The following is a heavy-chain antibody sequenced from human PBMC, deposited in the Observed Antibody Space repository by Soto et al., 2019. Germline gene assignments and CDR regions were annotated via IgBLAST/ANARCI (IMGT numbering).Heavy chain of an antibody. J-gene: IGHJ4*02. CDR3: ARGGRVQLGLLDY. CDR2: IKQDGSEK. Sequence: EVQLVESGGGSVQPGGSLRLPCAASGFTFSSYWMSWVRQAPGKGLEWVANIKQDGSEKYYVDSVKGRFTISRDNAKNSLYLQMNSLRAEDTAVYYCARGGRVQLGLLDYWGQGTLVTVSS. CDR1: GFTFSSYW. V-gene: IGHV3-7*01. D-gene: IGHD1-1*01.